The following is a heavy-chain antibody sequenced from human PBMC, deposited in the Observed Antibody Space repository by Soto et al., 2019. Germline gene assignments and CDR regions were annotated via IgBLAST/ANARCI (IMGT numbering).Heavy chain of an antibody. CDR1: GFTVSSNY. CDR3: ARDLGDYIWGSYRSGIFDY. Sequence: GGSLRLSCAASGFTVSSNYMSWVRQAPGKGLEWVSVIYSGGSTYYADSVKGRFTISRDNSKNTLYLQMNSLRAEDTAVYCCARDLGDYIWGSYRSGIFDYWGQGTLVTVSS. J-gene: IGHJ4*02. CDR2: IYSGGST. D-gene: IGHD3-16*02. V-gene: IGHV3-66*01.